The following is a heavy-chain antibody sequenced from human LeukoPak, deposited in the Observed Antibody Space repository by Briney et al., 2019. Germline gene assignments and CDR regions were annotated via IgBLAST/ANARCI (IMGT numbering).Heavy chain of an antibody. CDR2: TRNKANSYTT. CDR1: GFIFSTYG. J-gene: IGHJ4*02. V-gene: IGHV3-72*01. Sequence: GGSLRLSCAASGFIFSTYGMYWVRQAPGKGLEWVGRTRNKANSYTTEYAASVKGRFTISRDDSKNSLYLQMNSLKTEDTAVYYCARAVRYGSGSYLLYYFDYWGQGTLVTVSS. CDR3: ARAVRYGSGSYLLYYFDY. D-gene: IGHD3-10*01.